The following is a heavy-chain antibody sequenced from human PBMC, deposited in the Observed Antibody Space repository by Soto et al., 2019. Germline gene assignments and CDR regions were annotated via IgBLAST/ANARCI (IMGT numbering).Heavy chain of an antibody. V-gene: IGHV4-39*01. CDR3: ARLAPPGYCSSTSCYADFDY. Sequence: PSETLSLTCPVSGRSISSSSYYWGWIRQPPGKGLEWIARIYYSGSTYYNPTLKSRITMSVDTSKNQFSLKLSSVTAADRAVYYCARLAPPGYCSSTSCYADFDYWGQGTMVTVSS. CDR2: IYYSGST. CDR1: GRSISSSSYY. J-gene: IGHJ4*02. D-gene: IGHD2-2*01.